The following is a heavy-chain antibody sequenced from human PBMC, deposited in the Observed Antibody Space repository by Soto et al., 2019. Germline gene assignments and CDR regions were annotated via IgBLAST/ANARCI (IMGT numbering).Heavy chain of an antibody. CDR2: ISAYNGNT. Sequence: VSVNVYCKASGYGFSIYGISWGRQAPRQGLEWMGWISAYNGNTNYAQKLQGRVTMTTDTSTSTAYMELRSLRSDDTAVYYCAREDADHYYYYGMDVWGQGTTVTVSS. D-gene: IGHD2-8*01. CDR1: GYGFSIYG. CDR3: AREDADHYYYYGMDV. J-gene: IGHJ6*02. V-gene: IGHV1-18*01.